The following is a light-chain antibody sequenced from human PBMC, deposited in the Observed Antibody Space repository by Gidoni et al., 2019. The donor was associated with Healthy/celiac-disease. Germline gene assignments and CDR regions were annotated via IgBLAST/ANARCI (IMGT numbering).Light chain of an antibody. CDR3: LQADSFPLT. V-gene: IGKV1-12*01. CDR2: SAS. CDR1: QSIGVW. Sequence: DIQLPQSPSSVSVSVGDSVTISCRASQSIGVWLAWYQQRPGDASNLLIYSASILHRGVPSRFSGAGSGTHFTLTISSLQPEDVGTYFCLQADSFPLTFXQXTRLEI. J-gene: IGKJ5*01.